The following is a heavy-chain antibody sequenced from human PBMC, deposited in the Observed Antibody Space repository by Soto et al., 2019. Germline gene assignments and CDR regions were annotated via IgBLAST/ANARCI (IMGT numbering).Heavy chain of an antibody. CDR3: VRGSGGADY. V-gene: IGHV1-18*01. D-gene: IGHD1-26*01. J-gene: IGHJ4*02. CDR2: ISTYNGNR. Sequence: QVQLVQSGAEVKKPGASVKVSCKASGYTFINYDVIWVRQDPGKGLEWMGWISTYNGNRKYAQKFQCVATWTTDTSASTAYMELRSLGSDGTAVYYGVRGSGGADYWGQGTLVAVSS. CDR1: GYTFINYD.